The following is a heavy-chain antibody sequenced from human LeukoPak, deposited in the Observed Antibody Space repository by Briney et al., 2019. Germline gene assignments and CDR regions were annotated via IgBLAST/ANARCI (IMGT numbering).Heavy chain of an antibody. CDR1: GYSFSGYQ. Sequence: ASVKVSCKASGYSFSGYQIHWVRQAPGQGLEWMGWINPNSGDTNYAQKFQGRVTMTSDTSISTAYMELSRLSSDDTAVYSCARGAVSGTYRYLYWGQGTLVTVSS. CDR2: INPNSGDT. D-gene: IGHD3-16*02. V-gene: IGHV1-2*02. CDR3: ARGAVSGTYRYLY. J-gene: IGHJ4*02.